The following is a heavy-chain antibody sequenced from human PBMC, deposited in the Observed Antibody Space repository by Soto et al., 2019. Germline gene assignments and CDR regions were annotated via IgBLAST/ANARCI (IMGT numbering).Heavy chain of an antibody. Sequence: EVQLVESGGGLVKPGGSLRLSCAASGFTFSSHSMNWVRQAPGKGLEWVSSISSSSSYIYYADSVKGRFTISRDNAKNSLYLQMNSRKAEETAVYYCARHGDCSGRSCYNRGDVWGIGTPVTVSS. V-gene: IGHV3-21*01. CDR2: ISSSSSYI. CDR3: ARHGDCSGRSCYNRGDV. CDR1: GFTFSSHS. J-gene: IGHJ6*04. D-gene: IGHD2-15*01.